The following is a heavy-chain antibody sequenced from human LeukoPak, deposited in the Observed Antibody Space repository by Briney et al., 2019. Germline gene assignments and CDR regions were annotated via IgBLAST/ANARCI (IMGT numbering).Heavy chain of an antibody. D-gene: IGHD6-6*01. J-gene: IGHJ6*02. CDR3: AKDVAARHDYYYGMDV. CDR1: GFTFSSYG. CDR2: ISYDGSNK. Sequence: GGSLRLSCAAPGFTFSSYGMHWVRQAPGKGLEWVAVISYDGSNKYYADSVKGRFTISRDNSKNTLYLQMNSLRAEDTAVYYCAKDVAARHDYYYGMDVWGQGTTVTVSS. V-gene: IGHV3-30*18.